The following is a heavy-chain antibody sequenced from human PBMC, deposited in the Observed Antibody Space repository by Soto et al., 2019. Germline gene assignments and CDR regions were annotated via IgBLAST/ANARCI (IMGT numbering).Heavy chain of an antibody. CDR3: ARDAGYYRLYDY. D-gene: IGHD3-9*01. CDR1: GGSISSGDYF. V-gene: IGHV4-30-4*01. CDR2: IYYTGST. Sequence: QVRLQESGPGLVKPSQTLSLTCTVSGGSISSGDYFWSWVRQPPGKGLEWIGYIYYTGSTSYNPSLKSRITMSVDTSKNQFSLKVSSVTAADTAVYFCARDAGYYRLYDYWGQGTLVTVSS. J-gene: IGHJ4*02.